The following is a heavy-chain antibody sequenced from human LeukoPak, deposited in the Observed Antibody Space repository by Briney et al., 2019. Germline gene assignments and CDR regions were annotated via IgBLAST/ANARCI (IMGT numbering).Heavy chain of an antibody. J-gene: IGHJ4*02. Sequence: PGGSLRLPCAASGFTFNRYGMSWVRQAPGKGLEWVSAISGSGGTTYYADSVKGRFTISRDNSKNTLYLQINSLRAEDTAVFYCAKDHLPGIVVADRDYWGQGTLVTVSS. V-gene: IGHV3-23*01. D-gene: IGHD6-19*01. CDR1: GFTFNRYG. CDR3: AKDHLPGIVVADRDY. CDR2: ISGSGGTT.